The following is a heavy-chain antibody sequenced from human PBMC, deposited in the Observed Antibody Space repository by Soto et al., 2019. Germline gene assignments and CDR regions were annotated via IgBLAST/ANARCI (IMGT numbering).Heavy chain of an antibody. J-gene: IGHJ4*02. CDR1: GDSVSSKSAA. CDR3: GRTQSVYDY. V-gene: IGHV6-1*01. Sequence: SQTLSLTCAISGDSVSSKSAAWNWIRQSPSRGLEWLGRTYYRSKWYIEYAVSVKSRITINPDTSKNLFSLQLNSVTPDDTAMYYCGRTQSVYDYWGQGTQVTVSS. CDR2: TYYRSKWYI.